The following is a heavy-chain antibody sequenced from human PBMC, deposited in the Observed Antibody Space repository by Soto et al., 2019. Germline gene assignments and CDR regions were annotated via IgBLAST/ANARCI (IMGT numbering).Heavy chain of an antibody. CDR2: VMPGGST. Sequence: SETLSLTCTVSGDSVSSGSYFWTWIRQPPGKGLEWIGYVMPGGSTSYNPSLKSRVTLSIDTSENQFSLKLNSMTAADTAVYYCARQRVLPAQYFFDYWGQGTLVTVSS. J-gene: IGHJ4*02. D-gene: IGHD6-13*01. CDR3: ARQRVLPAQYFFDY. CDR1: GDSVSSGSYF. V-gene: IGHV4-61*01.